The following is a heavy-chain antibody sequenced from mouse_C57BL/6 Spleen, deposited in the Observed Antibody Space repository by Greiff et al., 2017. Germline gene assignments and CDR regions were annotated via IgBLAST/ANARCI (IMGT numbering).Heavy chain of an antibody. Sequence: QVTLKVCGPGILQSSQTLSLTCSFSGFSLSTSGMGVSWIRQPSGKGLEWLAHIYWDDDKRSNPSLKRRLTISKDTSRNQVFLKITSVDTADTATYYCARRKSYSNYGYAMDYWGQGTSVTVSS. CDR3: ARRKSYSNYGYAMDY. J-gene: IGHJ4*01. V-gene: IGHV8-12*01. CDR2: IYWDDDK. D-gene: IGHD2-5*01. CDR1: GFSLSTSGMG.